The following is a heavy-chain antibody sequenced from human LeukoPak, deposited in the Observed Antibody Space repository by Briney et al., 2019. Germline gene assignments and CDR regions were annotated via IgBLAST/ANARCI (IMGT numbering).Heavy chain of an antibody. CDR3: ARSHIYGDYGEDI. J-gene: IGHJ3*02. D-gene: IGHD4-17*01. V-gene: IGHV3-53*01. CDR2: IYSGGYT. CDR1: RFSVSSKY. Sequence: GGSLRLSCAACRFSVSSKYMTWVRQAPGKGLEWVSVIYSGGYTYYTDSVKGRFTISRDNSNNTLYLQMNGLRAEDAATYYCARSHIYGDYGEDIWGHGTVVAVSS.